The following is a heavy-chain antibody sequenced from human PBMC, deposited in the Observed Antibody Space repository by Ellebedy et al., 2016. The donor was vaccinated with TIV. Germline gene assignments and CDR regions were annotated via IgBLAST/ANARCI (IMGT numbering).Heavy chain of an antibody. CDR3: AKDPGGLTTMITPD. J-gene: IGHJ4*02. V-gene: IGHV3-23*01. CDR2: ISGSGGST. Sequence: GESLKISXAASGFTFNNYAMSWVRQAPGKGLEWVSAISGSGGSTYYAGSVKGRFTISRDNSKNTLYLQMNSLRAEDTAVYYCAKDPGGLTTMITPDWGQGTLVTVSS. CDR1: GFTFNNYA. D-gene: IGHD4-17*01.